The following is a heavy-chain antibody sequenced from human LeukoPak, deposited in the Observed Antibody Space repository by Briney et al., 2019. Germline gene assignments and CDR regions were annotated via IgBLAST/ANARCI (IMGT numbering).Heavy chain of an antibody. Sequence: ASVKVSCKASGYIFTDYYMHWVRQAPGQGLEWMGIINPSGGSTSYAQKFQGRVTMTRDTSTSTVYMELSSLRSEDTAVYYCARSDLYGFIPDYWGQGTLVTVSS. CDR3: ARSDLYGFIPDY. CDR1: GYIFTDYY. V-gene: IGHV1-46*01. D-gene: IGHD3-10*01. CDR2: INPSGGST. J-gene: IGHJ4*02.